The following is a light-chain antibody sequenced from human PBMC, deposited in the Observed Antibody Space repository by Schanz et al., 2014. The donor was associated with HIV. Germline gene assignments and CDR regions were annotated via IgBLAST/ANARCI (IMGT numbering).Light chain of an antibody. V-gene: IGKV3-11*01. CDR2: DAS. J-gene: IGKJ1*01. CDR3: QQRSNGPWT. CDR1: QSVSSY. Sequence: EIVLTQSPATLSLSPGERATLSCRASQSVSSYLAWYQQKPGQAPRLLIYDASNRATGIPARFSGSGSGTYFTLTISSLEPEDFAVYYCQQRSNGPWTFGQGTKVEIK.